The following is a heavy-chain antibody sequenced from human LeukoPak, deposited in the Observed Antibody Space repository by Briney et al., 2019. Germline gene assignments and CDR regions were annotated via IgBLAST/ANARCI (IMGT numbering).Heavy chain of an antibody. Sequence: GGSLRLSCAASGFTFDDYAMHWVRQAPGKGLEWVSGISWNSGSIGYADSVKGRFTISRDNAKNSLYLQMNSLRAEDTAVYYCARVLRYCSGGNCYSGGLGYMDVWGKGTTVTIPS. CDR3: ARVLRYCSGGNCYSGGLGYMDV. D-gene: IGHD2-15*01. CDR2: ISWNSGSI. CDR1: GFTFDDYA. J-gene: IGHJ6*03. V-gene: IGHV3-9*01.